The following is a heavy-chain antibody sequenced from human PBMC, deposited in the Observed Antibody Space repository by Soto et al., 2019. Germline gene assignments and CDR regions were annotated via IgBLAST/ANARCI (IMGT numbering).Heavy chain of an antibody. Sequence: GSLRLSCAASGFTFSTYWMHWVRQAPGKGLVWVSHIDSDGSSTTYADSVKGRFTISRDNAKNTLYLQMNSLRVEDTAVYYCVRDDFRLEIDYWGQGTRVIVPP. CDR1: GFTFSTYW. V-gene: IGHV3-74*01. CDR3: VRDDFRLEIDY. CDR2: IDSDGSST. D-gene: IGHD3-16*01. J-gene: IGHJ4*02.